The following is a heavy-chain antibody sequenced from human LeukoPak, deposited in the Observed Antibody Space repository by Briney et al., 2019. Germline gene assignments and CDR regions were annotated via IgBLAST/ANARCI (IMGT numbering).Heavy chain of an antibody. CDR3: ARHELREQLVPCDY. CDR1: GHSFTTYW. V-gene: IGHV5-51*01. CDR2: IDPGDSDT. D-gene: IGHD6-6*01. Sequence: GVSLKISCKGSGHSFTTYWIGWVGQMRGKGLEWMGIIDPGDSDTRYSPSFQGQVTISADKSISTAYLQWSSLKASDTAMYYRARHELREQLVPCDYWGQGTLVTVSS. J-gene: IGHJ4*02.